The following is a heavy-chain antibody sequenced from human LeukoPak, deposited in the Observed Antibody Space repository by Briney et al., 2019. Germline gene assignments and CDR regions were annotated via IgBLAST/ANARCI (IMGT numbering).Heavy chain of an antibody. V-gene: IGHV3-48*03. CDR3: ARDLGYSRSWYYYYGMDV. CDR2: ISSSGSTI. CDR1: GFTFSSYE. Sequence: PGGSLRLSCAASGFTFSSYEMNWVRQAPGKGLEWVSYISSSGSTIYYADSVKGRFTISRDNAKNSLYLQMNSLRAEDTAVYYCARDLGYSRSWYYYYGMDVWGQGTTVTVSS. D-gene: IGHD6-13*01. J-gene: IGHJ6*02.